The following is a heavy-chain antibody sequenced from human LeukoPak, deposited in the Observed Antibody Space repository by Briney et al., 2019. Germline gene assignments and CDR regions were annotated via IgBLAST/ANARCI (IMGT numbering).Heavy chain of an antibody. CDR1: GYSISSGYY. CDR3: ARTESSGIVGATTQFEY. Sequence: SETLSLTCAVSGYSISSGYYWAWVRQPPGKGLEWIGSIYHSGSTYYNPSLKSRVTISVDTSKNQLSMKLTSVTATDTAVYFCARTESSGIVGATTQFEYWGQGTLVTVSS. D-gene: IGHD1-26*01. V-gene: IGHV4-38-2*01. J-gene: IGHJ4*02. CDR2: IYHSGST.